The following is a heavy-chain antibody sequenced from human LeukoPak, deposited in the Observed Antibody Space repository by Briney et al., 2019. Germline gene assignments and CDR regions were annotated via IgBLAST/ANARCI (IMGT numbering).Heavy chain of an antibody. V-gene: IGHV4-38-2*02. Sequence: KASETLSLTCSVSGASLSTGVYYWSWLRQPPGKGLEWIGSIYHSGSTYYNPSLKSRVTISVDTSKNQFSLKLSSVTAADTAVYYCARVIGSSGYHTIFDYWGQGTLVTVSS. D-gene: IGHD3-22*01. CDR2: IYHSGST. CDR1: GASLSTGVYY. J-gene: IGHJ4*02. CDR3: ARVIGSSGYHTIFDY.